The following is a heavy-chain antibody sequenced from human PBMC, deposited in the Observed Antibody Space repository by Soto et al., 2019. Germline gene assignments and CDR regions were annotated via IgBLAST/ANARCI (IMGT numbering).Heavy chain of an antibody. D-gene: IGHD2-2*02. V-gene: IGHV4-39*01. CDR3: ARLGPIHDPSAYYFDH. Sequence: KTSETLSLTCAVSGGSISGSYYYWAWLRQSPGKGPEWIGSVFYTGFTSYNPSLESRVSVSVDTSKSQFSLKLSAVTAADTAVYYCARLGPIHDPSAYYFDHWGQGTLVTVSS. CDR2: VFYTGFT. CDR1: GGSISGSYYY. J-gene: IGHJ4*02.